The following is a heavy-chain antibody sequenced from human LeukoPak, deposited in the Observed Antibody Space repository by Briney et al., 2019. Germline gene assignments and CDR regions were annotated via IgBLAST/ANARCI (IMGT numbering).Heavy chain of an antibody. CDR1: GFSFSNSW. Sequence: GGSLRLSCAAAGFSFSNSWMNWARQAPGKGLEWIALIKSKANGATTDYAAPVKGRFTISRDDSQNTLSLQMYSLKTEDTGVYFCTTGYATPSHDGYWGQGTPVTVSS. CDR3: TTGYATPSHDGY. V-gene: IGHV3-15*01. J-gene: IGHJ4*02. D-gene: IGHD2-2*01. CDR2: IKSKANGATT.